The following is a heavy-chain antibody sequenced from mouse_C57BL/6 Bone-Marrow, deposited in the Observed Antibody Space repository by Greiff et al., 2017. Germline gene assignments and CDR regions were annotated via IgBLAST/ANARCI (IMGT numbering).Heavy chain of an antibody. J-gene: IGHJ3*01. Sequence: QVQLQQPGAELVRPGSSVKLSCKASGYTFTSYWMDWVKQRPGQGLEWIGNIYPSDSVTHYNQKFKDKATFTVDQSSSTAYLQLSSLTSEDYAVDYWAREGQLRLSWFAYWGQGTLVTVSA. D-gene: IGHD3-2*02. CDR1: GYTFTSYW. CDR2: IYPSDSVT. CDR3: AREGQLRLSWFAY. V-gene: IGHV1-61*01.